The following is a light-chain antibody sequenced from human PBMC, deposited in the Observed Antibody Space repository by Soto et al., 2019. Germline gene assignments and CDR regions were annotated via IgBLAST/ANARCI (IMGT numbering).Light chain of an antibody. CDR3: QQYGSSPEWT. CDR1: QSVSSN. CDR2: GTS. Sequence: EIVLTQSPATLSLSPGERATLSCRASQSVSSNLAWYQQKPGQSPRLLIYGTSTRATGIPARFSGSGSGTDFTLTISRLEPEDFAVYYCQQYGSSPEWTFGQGTKV. V-gene: IGKV3-20*01. J-gene: IGKJ1*01.